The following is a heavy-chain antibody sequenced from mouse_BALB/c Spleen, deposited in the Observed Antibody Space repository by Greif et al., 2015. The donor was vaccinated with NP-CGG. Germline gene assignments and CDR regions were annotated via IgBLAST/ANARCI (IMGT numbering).Heavy chain of an antibody. CDR2: IRLKSNNYAT. CDR1: GFTFSNYW. J-gene: IGHJ2*01. V-gene: IGHV6-6*02. Sequence: EVKVEESGGGLVQPGGSMKLSCVASGFTFSNYWMNWVRQSPEKGLEWVAEIRLKSNNYATHYAESVKGRFTISRDDSKSSVYLQMNNLRAEDTGTYYCTSVVRDFDYWGQGTTLTVSS. D-gene: IGHD1-1*01. CDR3: TSVVRDFDY.